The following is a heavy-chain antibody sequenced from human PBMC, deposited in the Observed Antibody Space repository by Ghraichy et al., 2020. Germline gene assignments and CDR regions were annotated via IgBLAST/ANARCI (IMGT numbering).Heavy chain of an antibody. CDR1: GGSFSGYY. Sequence: ESLNISCAVYGGSFSGYYWSWIRQPPGKELEWIGEINHSGSTNYNPSLKSRVTISVDTSKNQFSLKLSSVTAADTAVYYCARAHPVPAAISDDYWGQGTLVTVSS. CDR3: ARAHPVPAAISDDY. J-gene: IGHJ4*02. CDR2: INHSGST. V-gene: IGHV4-34*01. D-gene: IGHD2-2*01.